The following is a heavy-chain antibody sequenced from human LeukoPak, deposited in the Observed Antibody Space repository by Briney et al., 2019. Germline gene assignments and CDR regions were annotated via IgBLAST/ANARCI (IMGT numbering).Heavy chain of an antibody. Sequence: SETLSLTCTVSGGSISSYYWSWIRQPAGKGLEWIGRIYTSGSTNYNPSLKSRVTMSVDTSKNQFSLKLSSVTAADTAVYYCARDLAAAPYNWFDPWGQGTLVTVSS. CDR2: IYTSGST. J-gene: IGHJ5*02. CDR1: GGSISSYY. CDR3: ARDLAAAPYNWFDP. V-gene: IGHV4-4*07. D-gene: IGHD6-13*01.